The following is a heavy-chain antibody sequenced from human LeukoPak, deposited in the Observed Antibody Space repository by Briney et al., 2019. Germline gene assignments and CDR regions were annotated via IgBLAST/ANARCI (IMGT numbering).Heavy chain of an antibody. J-gene: IGHJ4*02. CDR1: GFTFSSYW. CDR3: TTDRYYDSSGYYYGGDY. D-gene: IGHD3-22*01. Sequence: GGSLRLSFAASGFTFSSYWMSWVRQAPGKGLEWVANINQDGSVKYYVDSVKGRFTISRDNAKNSLYLQMNSLKTEDTAVYYCTTDRYYDSSGYYYGGDYWGQGTLVTVSS. CDR2: INQDGSVK. V-gene: IGHV3-7*03.